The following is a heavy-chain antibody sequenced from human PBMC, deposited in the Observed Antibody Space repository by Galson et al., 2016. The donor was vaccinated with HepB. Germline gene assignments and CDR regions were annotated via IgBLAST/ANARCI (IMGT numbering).Heavy chain of an antibody. CDR3: VTWLQVHFDH. CDR2: ITGTDYYT. D-gene: IGHD6-19*01. V-gene: IGHV3-21*04. Sequence: SLRLSCAASGFAFRTYSMNWVRQTPGKGLEWVASITGTDYYTYYADSIKDRFTISRDNFQNTVSLQMNSLRDDDTAVYYCVTWLQVHFDHWGRGILVTVSS. J-gene: IGHJ4*02. CDR1: GFAFRTYS.